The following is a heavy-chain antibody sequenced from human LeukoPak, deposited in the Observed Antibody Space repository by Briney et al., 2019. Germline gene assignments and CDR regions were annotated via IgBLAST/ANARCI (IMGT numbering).Heavy chain of an antibody. CDR3: ARTIVALLTTYYMDV. CDR2: IIPIFGTA. D-gene: IGHD4/OR15-4a*01. V-gene: IGHV1-69*05. J-gene: IGHJ6*03. Sequence: SVKVSCKASGGTFSSYAISWVRQAPGQGLEWMGGIIPIFGTANYAQKFQGRVTITTDDSTSTAYMELSSLRSEDTAVYYCARTIVALLTTYYMDVWGKGTTVTVSS. CDR1: GGTFSSYA.